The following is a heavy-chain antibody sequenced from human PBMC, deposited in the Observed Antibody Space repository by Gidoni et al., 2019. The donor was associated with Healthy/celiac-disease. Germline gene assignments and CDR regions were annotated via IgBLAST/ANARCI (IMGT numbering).Heavy chain of an antibody. CDR2: INPNSGGT. Sequence: QVQLVQSGAEVKKPGASVKVSCKASGYTFTGYYMHWVRQAPGQGLEWMGWINPNSGGTNYAQKFQGRVTMTRDTSISTAYMELSRLRSDDTAVYYCARDWGRIAVANNWFDPWGQGTLVTVSS. D-gene: IGHD6-19*01. CDR3: ARDWGRIAVANNWFDP. J-gene: IGHJ5*02. V-gene: IGHV1-2*02. CDR1: GYTFTGYY.